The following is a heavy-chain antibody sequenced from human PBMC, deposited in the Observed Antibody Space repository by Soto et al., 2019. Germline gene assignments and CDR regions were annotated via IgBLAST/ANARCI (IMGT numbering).Heavy chain of an antibody. J-gene: IGHJ4*02. CDR1: GDSVTTYW. CDR3: ARRAYSSSWHYFDY. CDR2: IYPGDSDT. V-gene: IGHV5-51*01. D-gene: IGHD6-13*01. Sequence: GEALKISCKGSGDSVTTYWIGWVRQMPGKGLEWMGIIYPGDSDTRYSPSFQGQVTISADKSISTAYLQWSSLKASDTAMYYCARRAYSSSWHYFDYWGQGTLVTVSS.